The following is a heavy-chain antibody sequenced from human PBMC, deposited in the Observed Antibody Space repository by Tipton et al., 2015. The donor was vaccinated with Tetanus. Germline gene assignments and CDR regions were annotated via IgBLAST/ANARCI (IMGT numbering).Heavy chain of an antibody. J-gene: IGHJ6*02. CDR1: GGSFTDYS. D-gene: IGHD3-22*01. CDR3: ARGPRTRIYDSSGYSFRYFYGMEV. Sequence: TLSLTCAVYGGSFTDYSWSWIRQPPGQGLEWIGEVNHAGNTDYIPSLKGRVTMSLDTSKSQLSLNLSSVTAADTAVYYCARGPRTRIYDSSGYSFRYFYGMEVWGLGATVTVSS. V-gene: IGHV4-34*01. CDR2: VNHAGNT.